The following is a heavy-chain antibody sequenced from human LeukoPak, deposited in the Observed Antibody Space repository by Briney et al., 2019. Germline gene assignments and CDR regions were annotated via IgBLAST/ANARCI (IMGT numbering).Heavy chain of an antibody. Sequence: SETLSLTCTVSGGSLSSYYWIWVRQPPGKGLEWIGYIYYSWNTNYNPSLKSRVTISVDTSKNQFSLKLSSVTAADTAMYYCARFIYDNRRAFDIWGQGTMVTVSS. CDR2: IYYSWNT. D-gene: IGHD3-10*01. CDR3: ARFIYDNRRAFDI. CDR1: GGSLSSYY. J-gene: IGHJ3*02. V-gene: IGHV4-59*01.